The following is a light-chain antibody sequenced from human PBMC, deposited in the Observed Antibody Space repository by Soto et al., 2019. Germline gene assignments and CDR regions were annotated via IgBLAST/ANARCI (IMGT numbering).Light chain of an antibody. Sequence: DIQMTQYPSSVSASVGDRVTITCRASQSISSYLNWYQQKPGKAPKLLIYAASSLQSGVPSRFSGSGSGTDFTLTISSLQPEDFATYYCQQSYSSPFTFGPGTKVDIK. V-gene: IGKV1-39*01. CDR2: AAS. CDR1: QSISSY. J-gene: IGKJ3*01. CDR3: QQSYSSPFT.